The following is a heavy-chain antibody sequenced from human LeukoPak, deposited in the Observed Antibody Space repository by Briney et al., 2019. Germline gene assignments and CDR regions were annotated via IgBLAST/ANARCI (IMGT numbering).Heavy chain of an antibody. V-gene: IGHV1-69*05. CDR2: IIPIFGTA. CDR1: GGTFSSYA. D-gene: IGHD1-26*01. J-gene: IGHJ4*02. Sequence: GASVKVSCKASGGTFSSYAISWVRQAPGQGLEWMGGIIPIFGTANYAQKFQGRVTITTDESTSTVYMELSSLRSEDTAIFYCAREAGETVSLMKSFDYWGQGTLVTVSS. CDR3: AREAGETVSLMKSFDY.